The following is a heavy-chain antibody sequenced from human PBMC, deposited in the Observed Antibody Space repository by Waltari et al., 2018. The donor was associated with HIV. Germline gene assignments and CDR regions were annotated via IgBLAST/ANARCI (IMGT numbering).Heavy chain of an antibody. J-gene: IGHJ4*02. D-gene: IGHD3-22*01. Sequence: EVTLVESGGGLVQPGRSLRLSCKSPGFTFGDYSMNWVRQAPGKGLQWVGCIRSKGYGWTTEYAASVKGRFTISRDDFKSIAYLQMNSLKPEDTAVYYCTKFSSGYYLADYWGQGTLVTVSS. CDR1: GFTFGDYS. CDR3: TKFSSGYYLADY. V-gene: IGHV3-49*04. CDR2: IRSKGYGWTT.